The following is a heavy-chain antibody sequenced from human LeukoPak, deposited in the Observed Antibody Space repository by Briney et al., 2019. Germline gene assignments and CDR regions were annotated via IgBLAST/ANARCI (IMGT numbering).Heavy chain of an antibody. Sequence: GGSLRLSCAASGFTFSMYAMSWVRQAPGKGLEWVSTISASGDSTYYADSVKGRFTISRDNSKNTLYLQMNSLRADDTAVYYCASDSGYSSDWYYFFDYWGQGTLVTVSS. CDR2: ISASGDST. V-gene: IGHV3-23*01. J-gene: IGHJ4*02. CDR1: GFTFSMYA. CDR3: ASDSGYSSDWYYFFDY. D-gene: IGHD6-13*01.